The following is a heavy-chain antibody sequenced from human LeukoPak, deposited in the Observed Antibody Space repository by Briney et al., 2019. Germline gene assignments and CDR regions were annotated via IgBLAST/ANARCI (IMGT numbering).Heavy chain of an antibody. D-gene: IGHD5-18*01. CDR1: GFTFSSYA. Sequence: GGSLRLSCAASGFTFSSYAMHWVRQAPGKGLEWVAVISYDGSNKYYADSVKGRFTISRDNSKNTLYLQMNSLRAEDTAVYYCAREEYSYGNTAFDIWGQGTMDTVSS. CDR3: AREEYSYGNTAFDI. V-gene: IGHV3-30-3*01. J-gene: IGHJ3*02. CDR2: ISYDGSNK.